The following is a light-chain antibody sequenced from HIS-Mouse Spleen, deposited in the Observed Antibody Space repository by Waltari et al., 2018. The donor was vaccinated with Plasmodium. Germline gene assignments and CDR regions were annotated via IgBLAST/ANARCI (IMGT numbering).Light chain of an antibody. CDR3: QQRSNWPPLT. V-gene: IGKV3-11*01. CDR1: QRVSSY. CDR2: DAS. Sequence: EIVLTQSPATLSLSPGESATLSCRASQRVSSYSAWYQQKPCQAPRLLIYDASNRATGIPARFSGSGSGTDFTLTISSLEPEDFAVYYCQQRSNWPPLTFGGGTKVEIK. J-gene: IGKJ4*01.